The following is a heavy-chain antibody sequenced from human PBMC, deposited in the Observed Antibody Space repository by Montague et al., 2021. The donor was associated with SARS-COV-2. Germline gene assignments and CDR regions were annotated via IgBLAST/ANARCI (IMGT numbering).Heavy chain of an antibody. D-gene: IGHD1-26*01. CDR3: ARKGSGRSDLAY. V-gene: IGHV4-4*02. CDR2: ILHTEST. J-gene: IGHJ4*02. CDR1: GVADLTRSS. Sequence: SETLSLTCTVSGVADLTRSSEAYTSLLPSQRKVVFREILHTESTKYKPSLKSRVSMSVDKSWNQFSLRLTSVTAADTAIYYCARKGSGRSDLAYWGQGTLVTVSS.